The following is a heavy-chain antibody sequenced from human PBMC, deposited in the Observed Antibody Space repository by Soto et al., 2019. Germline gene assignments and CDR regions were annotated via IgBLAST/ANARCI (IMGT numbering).Heavy chain of an antibody. J-gene: IGHJ4*02. CDR1: GGSISSGTYY. V-gene: IGHV4-30-4*01. CDR2: IYHSGSS. D-gene: IGHD4-17*01. CDR3: TRDLLDTTVDYYFDY. Sequence: SETLSLTCTVSGGSISSGTYYWSWIRQPPGKGLEWIGYIYHSGSSQYNPSLKSRVTISIDTSKNQFSLELRSVTAADTAVYYCTRDLLDTTVDYYFDYWGPGRLVTVSS.